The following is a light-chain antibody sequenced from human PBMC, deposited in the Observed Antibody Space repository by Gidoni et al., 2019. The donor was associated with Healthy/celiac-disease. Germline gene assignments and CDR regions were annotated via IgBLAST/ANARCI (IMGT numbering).Light chain of an antibody. J-gene: IGLJ2*01. CDR1: TGAVTSGYS. CDR2: STS. Sequence: QTVVTQELSLPVSPGGTVTPTCASSTGAVTSGYSPNWFQQKPGQAPSALIYSTSNKHSWTPARFSGSLLGGKAALTLSGVQPEDEAEYDCLLYYGGAHVVFGGGTKLTVL. CDR3: LLYYGGAHVV. V-gene: IGLV7-43*01.